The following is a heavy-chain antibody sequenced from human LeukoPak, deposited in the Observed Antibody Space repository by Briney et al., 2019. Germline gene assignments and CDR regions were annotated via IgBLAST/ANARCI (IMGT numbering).Heavy chain of an antibody. J-gene: IGHJ4*02. Sequence: SGGSLRLSCVVSGSSLSNYAMTWVRQAPGKGLEGVSYISERGGSTTYADFGEGRFTISRDTSLNTLYLQMNNLRAEDTAVYFCAKRGVVIRGLLVIGYHQEAYHYDFWGQGVLVTVSS. CDR2: ISERGGST. CDR1: GSSLSNYA. D-gene: IGHD3-10*01. CDR3: AKRGVVIRGLLVIGYHQEAYHYDF. V-gene: IGHV3-23*01.